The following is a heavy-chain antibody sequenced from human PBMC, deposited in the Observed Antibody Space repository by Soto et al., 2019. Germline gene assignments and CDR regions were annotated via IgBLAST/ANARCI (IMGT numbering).Heavy chain of an antibody. CDR1: GYFISSGYN. CDR3: AREWASMLRGVPSRRPGYFDS. V-gene: IGHV4-38-2*02. CDR2: VSHSGST. Sequence: NPSETLSLTCGVSGYFISSGYNWGWLRLPPGKGLEWIGGVSHSGSTYYNPSLESRVSMSLDTSMNQFSLRLSSVTAADTAVYYCAREWASMLRGVPSRRPGYFDSWGHGTLVTVSS. D-gene: IGHD3-10*01. J-gene: IGHJ4*01.